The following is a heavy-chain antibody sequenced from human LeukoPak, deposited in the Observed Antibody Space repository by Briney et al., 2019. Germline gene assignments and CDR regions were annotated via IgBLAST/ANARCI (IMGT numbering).Heavy chain of an antibody. V-gene: IGHV3-23*01. CDR3: AKGGYSYGGGYFDY. CDR2: ISGSGGST. CDR1: GFTFSSYA. D-gene: IGHD5-18*01. Sequence: GSLRLSCAASGFTFSSYAMSWVRQAPGKGLEWVSAISGSGGSTYYADSVKGRFTISRDDSKNTLYLQMNSLRAEDTAVYYCAKGGYSYGGGYFDYWGQGTLVTVSS. J-gene: IGHJ4*02.